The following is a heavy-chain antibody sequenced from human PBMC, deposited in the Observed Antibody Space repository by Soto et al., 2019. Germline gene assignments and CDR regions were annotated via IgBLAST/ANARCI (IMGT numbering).Heavy chain of an antibody. CDR2: ISGSDDST. CDR3: ARDQSPYQLLSPNWFDP. D-gene: IGHD2-21*02. J-gene: IGHJ5*02. Sequence: EVQLLESGGGLVQPGGSLRLSCAASGFTFSSYAMSWVRQAPGKGLEWVSSISGSDDSTYYVDSVKGRFTISRDNSKNTLYLQMNSLRAEDTAVSYCARDQSPYQLLSPNWFDPWGQGTLVTVSS. CDR1: GFTFSSYA. V-gene: IGHV3-23*01.